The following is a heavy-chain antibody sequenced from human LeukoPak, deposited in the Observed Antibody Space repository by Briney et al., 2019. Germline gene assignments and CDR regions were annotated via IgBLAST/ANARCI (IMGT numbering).Heavy chain of an antibody. Sequence: GGSLRLSCAAFGFTFDDYAMHWVRQAPGKGLEWVSGISWNSGSIGYADSVKGRFTISRDNAKNSLYLQMNSLRAEDTALYYCAKSRSDSSGFDYWGQGTLVTVSS. J-gene: IGHJ4*02. V-gene: IGHV3-9*01. CDR2: ISWNSGSI. CDR3: AKSRSDSSGFDY. CDR1: GFTFDDYA. D-gene: IGHD6-19*01.